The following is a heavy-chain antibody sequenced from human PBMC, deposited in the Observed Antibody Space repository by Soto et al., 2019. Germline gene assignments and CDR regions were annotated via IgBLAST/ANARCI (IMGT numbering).Heavy chain of an antibody. D-gene: IGHD3-16*01. CDR3: ARWGTTGGLDV. Sequence: QVQLVESGGGVVQPGTSLRVSCVGSGFTFRSYVIHWVRQAPGKGLELVALTSYDGSDKYYGDSVSGRFTISRDNSRNTVDLQMDRLRLEDTALYYCARWGTTGGLDVWGQGTLVSVSS. V-gene: IGHV3-30*19. CDR2: TSYDGSDK. J-gene: IGHJ1*01. CDR1: GFTFRSYV.